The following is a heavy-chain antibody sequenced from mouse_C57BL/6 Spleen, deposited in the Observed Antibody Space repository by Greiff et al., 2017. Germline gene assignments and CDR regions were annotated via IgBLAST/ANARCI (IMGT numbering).Heavy chain of an antibody. J-gene: IGHJ2*01. Sequence: VQLQQSGAELVKPGASVKISCKASGYAFSSYWMNWVKQRPGKGLEWIGQIYPGDGDTNYNGKFKGKATLTADKSSSTAYMQLSSLTSEDSAVYFCARLPLITTVGHFDYWGQGTTLTVSS. D-gene: IGHD1-1*01. CDR3: ARLPLITTVGHFDY. CDR2: IYPGDGDT. CDR1: GYAFSSYW. V-gene: IGHV1-80*01.